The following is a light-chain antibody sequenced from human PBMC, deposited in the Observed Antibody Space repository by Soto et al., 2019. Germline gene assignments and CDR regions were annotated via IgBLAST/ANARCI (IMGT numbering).Light chain of an antibody. V-gene: IGKV3-20*01. CDR3: QQYFGSSWT. CDR2: ATS. J-gene: IGKJ1*01. Sequence: EIVLTQSPGTLSSSPGERATLSCRASQSIDNRYLAWYQHKPGQAPSLLIYATSSRATGIPHRFGGSGSGKDFTLTINRLQPEDVAVYYCQQYFGSSWTFGQGTKVDIK. CDR1: QSIDNRY.